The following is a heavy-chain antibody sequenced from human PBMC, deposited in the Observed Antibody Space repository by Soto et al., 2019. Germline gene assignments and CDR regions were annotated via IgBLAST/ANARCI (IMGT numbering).Heavy chain of an antibody. CDR2: IIPIFGTA. CDR3: ARHVPAAGYYYGMDV. Sequence: QVQLVQSGAEVKKPGSSVKVSCKASGGTFSSYAISWVRQAPGQGLEWMGGIIPIFGTANYAQKFQGRVTFTADESTSTASMERSSLRSEDTAVYYCARHVPAAGYYYGMDVWGQGTTVTVSS. CDR1: GGTFSSYA. V-gene: IGHV1-69*12. J-gene: IGHJ6*02. D-gene: IGHD2-2*01.